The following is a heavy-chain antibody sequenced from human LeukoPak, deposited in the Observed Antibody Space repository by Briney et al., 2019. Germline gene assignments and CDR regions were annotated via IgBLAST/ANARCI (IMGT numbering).Heavy chain of an antibody. CDR2: IRSTSSTT. Sequence: GGSLRLSCAASGFTFSSYSMNWVRQAPGKGLEWISYIRSTSSTTYYADSVKGRCTISRDNGKNSLYLQMNSLRGEDTAVYYCAREGNSGSYSSYWGQGTLVTVSS. CDR1: GFTFSSYS. V-gene: IGHV3-48*01. CDR3: AREGNSGSYSSY. J-gene: IGHJ4*02. D-gene: IGHD1-26*01.